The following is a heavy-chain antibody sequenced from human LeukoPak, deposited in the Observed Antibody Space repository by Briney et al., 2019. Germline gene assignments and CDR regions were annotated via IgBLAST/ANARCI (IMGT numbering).Heavy chain of an antibody. V-gene: IGHV4-4*07. CDR1: GGSITNYY. J-gene: IGHJ4*02. D-gene: IGHD5-18*01. CDR3: ARVSPPGYGILEK. CDR2: INTSGDA. Sequence: SETLSLTCTVSGGSITNYYWSWIRQSAGKGLEWIGRINTSGDASYNPSIRSRVTMSVDTSKNQFSLKLSSVTAADTAMYYCARVSPPGYGILEKWGQGTLVTVSS.